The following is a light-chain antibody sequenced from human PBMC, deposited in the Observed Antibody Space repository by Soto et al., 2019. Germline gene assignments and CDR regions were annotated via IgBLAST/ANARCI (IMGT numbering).Light chain of an antibody. J-gene: IGLJ2*01. Sequence: SYELTQPPSVSVAPGQTARITCGGNNTGSKSVHWYQQKPGQAPVLVVYDDSDRPSGIPERFSGSNSGNTATLTISRVEAGDEAHYYCQVWDSSSDHHAVFGGGTKVTV. CDR3: QVWDSSSDHHAV. CDR2: DDS. V-gene: IGLV3-21*02. CDR1: NTGSKS.